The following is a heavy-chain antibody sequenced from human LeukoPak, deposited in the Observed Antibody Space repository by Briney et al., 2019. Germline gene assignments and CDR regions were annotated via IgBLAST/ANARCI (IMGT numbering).Heavy chain of an antibody. D-gene: IGHD6-19*01. CDR2: ISGSGGST. CDR3: AKSDRGWYGETFDY. V-gene: IGHV3-23*01. Sequence: GGSLRLSCAASGFTFSSYAMSWVRQAPGKGLEWVSAISGSGGSTYYADSVKGRFTTSRDNSKNTLYLQMNSLRAEDTAVYYCAKSDRGWYGETFDYWGQGTLVTVSS. CDR1: GFTFSSYA. J-gene: IGHJ4*02.